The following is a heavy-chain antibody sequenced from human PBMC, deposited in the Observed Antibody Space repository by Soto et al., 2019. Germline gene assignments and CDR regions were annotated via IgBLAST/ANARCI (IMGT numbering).Heavy chain of an antibody. J-gene: IGHJ4*02. CDR3: AGMPYGYSGSYGEYYFDY. Sequence: QVQLQESGPGLVKPSGTLSLTCAVSGGSISSSNWWSWVRQPPGKGLEWIGEIYHSGSTNYNPSLKSRVTISVDKSKNQFSLKLSSVTAADTAVYYCAGMPYGYSGSYGEYYFDYWGQGTLVTVSS. CDR2: IYHSGST. D-gene: IGHD1-26*01. CDR1: GGSISSSNW. V-gene: IGHV4-4*02.